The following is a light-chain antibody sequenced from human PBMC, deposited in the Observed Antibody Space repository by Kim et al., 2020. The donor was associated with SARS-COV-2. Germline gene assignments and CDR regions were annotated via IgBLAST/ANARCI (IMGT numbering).Light chain of an antibody. Sequence: PGARASLSCRASHHSDTSLAWYQQSPGQAPRLLVYDAANRATGVPDRVSGSGSGTDFTLTISSLEPEDFSIYYCQQRNSWPPAVTFGGGTKVDIK. CDR3: QQRNSWPPAVT. CDR2: DAA. CDR1: HHSDTS. J-gene: IGKJ4*01. V-gene: IGKV3-11*01.